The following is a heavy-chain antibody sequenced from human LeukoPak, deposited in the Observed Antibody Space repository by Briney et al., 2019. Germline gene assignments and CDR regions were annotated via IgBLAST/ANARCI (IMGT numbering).Heavy chain of an antibody. CDR2: IKSKTDDGTT. V-gene: IGHV3-15*01. Sequence: GGSLRLSCAASGFPFSNAWMSWVRQAPGKGLEWVGRIKSKTDDGTTDYAAPVKGRFTISRDDSKNTLYLQMNSLKTEDTAVYYCTTDRLAVAGNWFDPWGQGTLVTVPS. D-gene: IGHD6-19*01. J-gene: IGHJ5*02. CDR1: GFPFSNAW. CDR3: TTDRLAVAGNWFDP.